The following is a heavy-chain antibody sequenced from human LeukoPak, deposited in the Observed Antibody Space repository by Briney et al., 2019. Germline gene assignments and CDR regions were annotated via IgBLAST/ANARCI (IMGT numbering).Heavy chain of an antibody. CDR3: ARDRGAVTDVFDY. Sequence: PGGSLRLSCVASGFTFSDYYMSWIRPAPGKGLEWVSYIRSSGTTIHYADSVKGRFTISRDNAKNSLYLQMNSLRAEDTVVYYCARDRGAVTDVFDYWGQGTLVTVSS. V-gene: IGHV3-11*04. J-gene: IGHJ4*02. CDR1: GFTFSDYY. D-gene: IGHD6-19*01. CDR2: IRSSGTTI.